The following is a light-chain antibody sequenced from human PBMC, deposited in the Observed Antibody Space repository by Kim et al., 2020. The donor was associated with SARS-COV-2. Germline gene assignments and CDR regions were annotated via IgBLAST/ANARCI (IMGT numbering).Light chain of an antibody. CDR1: SFRNYY. Sequence: ALGQTVRITCQGDSFRNYYASWYQQRPGQAPVLVIYGKYNRPSGIPDRFSGSSSVNTASLTITGAQAEDEADYYCNSRDSSDNHQVFGTGTKVTVL. V-gene: IGLV3-19*01. CDR2: GKY. CDR3: NSRDSSDNHQV. J-gene: IGLJ1*01.